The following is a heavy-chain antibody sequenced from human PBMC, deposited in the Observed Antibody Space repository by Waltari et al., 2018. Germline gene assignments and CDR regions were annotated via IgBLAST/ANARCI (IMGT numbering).Heavy chain of an antibody. V-gene: IGHV3-74*02. Sequence: EVQLVESGGGLVQPGGSLRLSCAASGFTFSSYAMSWVRQAPGKGLEWVSRIDSDGSNTNYADSVKGRFTISRDNAKDTLYLQMNSLRAEYTAVYYCACGDYYMDVWGKGTTVTISS. J-gene: IGHJ6*03. CDR3: ACGDYYMDV. CDR1: GFTFSSYA. D-gene: IGHD3-10*01. CDR2: IDSDGSNT.